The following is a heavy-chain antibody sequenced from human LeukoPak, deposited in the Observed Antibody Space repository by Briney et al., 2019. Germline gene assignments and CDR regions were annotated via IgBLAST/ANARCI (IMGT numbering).Heavy chain of an antibody. CDR2: ISGSGRSI. D-gene: IGHD3-22*01. CDR1: GFTFSTYS. CDR3: ARGRYYDTSAYNYFDP. Sequence: PGGSLRLSCAASGFTFSTYSMNWIRQAPGKGLEWISYISGSGRSIFSADSVRGRFTISRDNANNSLFPQMNSLRAEDTAVYYCARGRYYDTSAYNYFDPWGQGTLVTVSS. V-gene: IGHV3-48*01. J-gene: IGHJ5*02.